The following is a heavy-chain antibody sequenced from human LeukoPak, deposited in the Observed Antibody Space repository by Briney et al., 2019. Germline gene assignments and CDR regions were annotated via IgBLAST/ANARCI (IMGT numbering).Heavy chain of an antibody. CDR3: VRSFYGDHPY. V-gene: IGHV3-13*01. D-gene: IGHD4-17*01. Sequence: GGSLRLSCAASGFTLSTYDMHWVRQGPGEGLEWVAAVGTSGHTFYPDSVKGQFTISRENARNSVYLQMNSLRAGDTAVYYCVRSFYGDHPYWGQGTLVTVSS. CDR2: VGTSGHT. CDR1: GFTLSTYD. J-gene: IGHJ4*02.